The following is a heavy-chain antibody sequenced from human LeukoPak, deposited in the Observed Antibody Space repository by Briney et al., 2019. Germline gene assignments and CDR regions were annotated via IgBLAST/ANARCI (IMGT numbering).Heavy chain of an antibody. V-gene: IGHV3-21*01. D-gene: IGHD1-26*01. Sequence: PGGSLRLSCAASGFTFSSYSMNWVRQAPGKGLEWVSSISSSSSYIYYADSVKGRFTISRDNSKNTLYLQMNSLRAEDTAVYYCARGFRGSYFNFDYWGQGTLVTVSS. CDR1: GFTFSSYS. CDR2: ISSSSSYI. CDR3: ARGFRGSYFNFDY. J-gene: IGHJ4*02.